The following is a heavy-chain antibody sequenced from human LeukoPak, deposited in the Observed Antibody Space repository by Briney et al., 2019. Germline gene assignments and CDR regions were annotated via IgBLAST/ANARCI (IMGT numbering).Heavy chain of an antibody. CDR3: ARSYCSSTSCYRHFNY. V-gene: IGHV3-7*01. Sequence: PGGSLRLSCAASGFTFSSYWMSWVRQAPGKGLEWVANIKQDGSEKYYVDSVKGRFTISRDNAKNSLYLQMNSLRAEDTAVYYCARSYCSSTSCYRHFNYWGQGTLVTVSS. J-gene: IGHJ4*02. D-gene: IGHD2-2*01. CDR2: IKQDGSEK. CDR1: GFTFSSYW.